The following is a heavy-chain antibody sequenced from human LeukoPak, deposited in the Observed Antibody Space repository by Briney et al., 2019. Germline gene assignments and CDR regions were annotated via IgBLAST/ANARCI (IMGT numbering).Heavy chain of an antibody. CDR2: ISYDGSNK. CDR3: AKGTEYGMDV. J-gene: IGHJ6*02. CDR1: GFTFSSYG. Sequence: GGSLRLSCAASGFTFSSYGMHWVRQAPGKGLEWVAVISYDGSNKYYADSVKGRYTISRDNSKNTLYLQTNSLRAEDTAVYYCAKGTEYGMDVWGQGTTVTVSS. V-gene: IGHV3-30*18.